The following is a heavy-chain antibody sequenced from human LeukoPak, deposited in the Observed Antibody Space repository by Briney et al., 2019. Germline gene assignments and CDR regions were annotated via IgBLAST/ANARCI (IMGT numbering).Heavy chain of an antibody. Sequence: GASVKVCCKASGYTFTGYYMPWLRQAPGPGLDLMGWINPNSGNTGYAQKFQGRVTMTRNTSISTAYMELSSLRSEDTAVYYCARGQDSSGWVDYWGQGTLVTVSS. CDR3: ARGQDSSGWVDY. D-gene: IGHD6-19*01. J-gene: IGHJ4*02. CDR2: INPNSGNT. V-gene: IGHV1-8*02. CDR1: GYTFTGYY.